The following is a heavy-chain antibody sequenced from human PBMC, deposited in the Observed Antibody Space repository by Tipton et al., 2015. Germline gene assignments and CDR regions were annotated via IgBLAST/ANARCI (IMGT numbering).Heavy chain of an antibody. Sequence: TLSLTCTVSGGSVSSGTYYWSWIRQPPGKELEWIGYIYYSGSTNYNPSLKSRVTISVDTSKNQFSLKLSSVTAADTAVYYCAREYRVFGLFYFDYWGQGTLVTVSS. J-gene: IGHJ4*02. CDR3: AREYRVFGLFYFDY. CDR1: GGSVSSGTYY. V-gene: IGHV4-61*01. D-gene: IGHD3-16*01. CDR2: IYYSGST.